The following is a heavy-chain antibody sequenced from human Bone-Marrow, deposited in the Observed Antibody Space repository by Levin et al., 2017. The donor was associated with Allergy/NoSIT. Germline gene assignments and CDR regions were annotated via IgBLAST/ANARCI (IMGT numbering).Heavy chain of an antibody. CDR1: GGSITNSAYS. CDR3: ARDWRSAFDI. D-gene: IGHD3-3*01. Sequence: SQTLSLTCTVSGGSITNSAYSWTWIRQPPGQGLEWIGYIDHSGSTHYTPSLRSRVTISIDRSKNHFSLNLSSVTAADSAVYYCARDWRSAFDIWGQGTMVTVSS. V-gene: IGHV4-30-2*01. CDR2: IDHSGST. J-gene: IGHJ3*02.